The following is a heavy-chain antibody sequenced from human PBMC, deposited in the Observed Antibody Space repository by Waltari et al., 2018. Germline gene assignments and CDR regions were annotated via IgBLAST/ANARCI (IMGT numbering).Heavy chain of an antibody. D-gene: IGHD2-15*01. J-gene: IGHJ4*02. CDR2: INHSGST. Sequence: QVQLQQWGAGLLKPSETLSLTCAVYGGSFSGYYWSWIRQPPGKGLEWIGEINHSGSTNYNPSLKSRVTIAVDTSKNQFSLKLSSVTAADTAVDYCAKGYCSGGSCYFDYWGQGTLVTVSS. V-gene: IGHV4-34*01. CDR3: AKGYCSGGSCYFDY. CDR1: GGSFSGYY.